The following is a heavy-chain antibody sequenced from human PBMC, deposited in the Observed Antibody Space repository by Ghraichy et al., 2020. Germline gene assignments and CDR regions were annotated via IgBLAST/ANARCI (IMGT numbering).Heavy chain of an antibody. Sequence: GGSLRLSCAASGFTFTSFAMSWVRQAPGKGLEWVSRISGSGGSTDYADSVKGRFTISRDNSKNTLYLQMESLRPEDTAVYYCAKPTGGLSSFDYWGQGTLVTVSS. J-gene: IGHJ4*02. CDR1: GFTFTSFA. CDR3: AKPTGGLSSFDY. CDR2: ISGSGGST. V-gene: IGHV3-23*01. D-gene: IGHD4-11*01.